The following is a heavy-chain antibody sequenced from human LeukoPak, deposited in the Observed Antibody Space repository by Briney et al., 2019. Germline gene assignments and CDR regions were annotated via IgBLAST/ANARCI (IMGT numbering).Heavy chain of an antibody. CDR1: GGTFSRYA. D-gene: IGHD5-18*01. Sequence: SVKVSCKASGGTFSRYAISWVRQAPGQGLEWMGGIIPIFGTANYAQKFQGRVTITTDESTSTAYMELSSLRSEDTAVYYCASKDRGYSYGSYYYYHYMDVWGKGTTVTVSS. V-gene: IGHV1-69*05. CDR3: ASKDRGYSYGSYYYYHYMDV. J-gene: IGHJ6*03. CDR2: IIPIFGTA.